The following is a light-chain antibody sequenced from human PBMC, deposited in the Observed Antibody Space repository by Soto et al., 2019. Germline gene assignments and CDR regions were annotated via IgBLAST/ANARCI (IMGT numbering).Light chain of an antibody. CDR3: QQRSNWPPSIT. J-gene: IGKJ5*01. V-gene: IGKV3-11*01. Sequence: EIVFTQSPATLSLSPGDRATLSCRASQSVTTCLSWYQQKPGQAPTLLIYDASDRAPGIPARFSGSGSATDFTLTINILEPEDFAVYYCQQRSNWPPSITFGQGTRLEIK. CDR1: QSVTTC. CDR2: DAS.